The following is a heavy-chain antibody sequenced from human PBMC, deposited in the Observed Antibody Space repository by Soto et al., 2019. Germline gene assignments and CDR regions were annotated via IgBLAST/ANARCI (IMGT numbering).Heavy chain of an antibody. Sequence: SQTLSLTCAISGDSVSSNSAAWNWIRQSPSRGLEWLGRTYYRSKWYKDYAVSVKSRIAINPDTSKNQFSLQLNSVTPEDTAVYYCARAPAVTIVRGVIIQWAYNYYGMGVWGQGTTVTVSS. D-gene: IGHD3-10*01. J-gene: IGHJ6*02. CDR2: TYYRSKWYK. V-gene: IGHV6-1*01. CDR1: GDSVSSNSAA. CDR3: ARAPAVTIVRGVIIQWAYNYYGMGV.